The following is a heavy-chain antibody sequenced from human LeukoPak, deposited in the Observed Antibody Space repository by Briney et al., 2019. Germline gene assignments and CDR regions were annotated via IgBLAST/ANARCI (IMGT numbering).Heavy chain of an antibody. CDR2: VIPIFGTA. CDR3: ARGADGYYGSGLDYYYYGMDV. V-gene: IGHV1-69*13. D-gene: IGHD3-10*01. J-gene: IGHJ6*04. Sequence: SVKVSCKASGGTFSSYAISWVRQAPGQGLEWMGGVIPIFGTANNAQKFPGRVTITADESTSTAYMELSSLRSEDTAVYYCARGADGYYGSGLDYYYYGMDVWGKGTTVTVSS. CDR1: GGTFSSYA.